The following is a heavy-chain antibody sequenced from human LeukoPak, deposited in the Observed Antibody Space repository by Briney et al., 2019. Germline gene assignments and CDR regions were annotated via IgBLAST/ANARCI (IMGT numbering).Heavy chain of an antibody. Sequence: PSETLSLTCTVSGGSISSGDYYWSWIRQHPGKGLEWIGYIYYSGSTYYNPSLKSRVTISVDTSKNQFSLGLSSVTAADTAVYYCARNTAYSGSYWGAALPVYFDSWGQGTLVTVSS. CDR2: IYYSGST. J-gene: IGHJ4*02. CDR1: GGSISSGDYY. V-gene: IGHV4-31*03. D-gene: IGHD1-26*01. CDR3: ARNTAYSGSYWGAALPVYFDS.